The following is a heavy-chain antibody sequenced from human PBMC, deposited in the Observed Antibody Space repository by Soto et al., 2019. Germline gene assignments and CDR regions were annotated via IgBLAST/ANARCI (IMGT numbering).Heavy chain of an antibody. CDR1: GFTFSDYY. D-gene: IGHD1-26*01. V-gene: IGHV3-11*01. J-gene: IGHJ4*02. CDR3: ARLLKSGKYYFDY. CDR2: TSSGGSSI. Sequence: GGSLRLSCAASGFTFSDYYMSWIRQAPGKGLECVSYTSSGGSSIYYADSVKGRFTISRDNAKNSLYLQMNSLRAEDTAVYYCARLLKSGKYYFDYWGQGTLVTAPQ.